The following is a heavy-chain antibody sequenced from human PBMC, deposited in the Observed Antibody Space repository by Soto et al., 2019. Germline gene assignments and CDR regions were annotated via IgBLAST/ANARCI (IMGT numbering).Heavy chain of an antibody. CDR3: AKDRDTSSWTGASDI. CDR2: VSGSGHVT. Sequence: EVQLLESGGGLVQPGGSLRLSCAASGFTFGSYAMNWDRQAPGKGLEWVSAVSGSGHVTYYAVSVNGRFTVSRDNSKNTLSLLMNNLRAEDTAVYYCAKDRDTSSWTGASDIWGQGTMVIVSS. CDR1: GFTFGSYA. V-gene: IGHV3-23*01. J-gene: IGHJ3*02. D-gene: IGHD6-13*01.